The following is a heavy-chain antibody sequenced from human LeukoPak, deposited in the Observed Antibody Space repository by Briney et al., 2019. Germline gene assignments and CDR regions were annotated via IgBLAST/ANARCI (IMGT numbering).Heavy chain of an antibody. V-gene: IGHV4-59*01. CDR1: GGSISSYY. J-gene: IGHJ6*03. CDR2: IYYSGST. CDR3: ARGPAKWGYYYYYYMDV. D-gene: IGHD3-16*01. Sequence: PSETLSLTCTVSGGSISSYYWSWIRQPPGKGMEWIGYIYYSGSTNYNPSLNSLFTISVHTSKNQFSLKLSSVTAADTAVYYCARGPAKWGYYYYYYMDVWGKGTTVTVSS.